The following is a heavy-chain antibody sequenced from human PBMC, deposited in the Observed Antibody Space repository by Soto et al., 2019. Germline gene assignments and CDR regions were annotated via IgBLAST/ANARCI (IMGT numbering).Heavy chain of an antibody. CDR2: IYYSGST. V-gene: IGHV4-59*08. D-gene: IGHD6-19*01. CDR3: ARSVALPGTRNSDY. Sequence: PXXTLSLPFTVSGGSISSYYWXWILQPPGKGLEWIGYIYYSGSTNYNPSLKSRVTISGDTSKNQFSLKLTSVTAADTAVYYCARSVALPGTRNSDYWGQGTLVTVPS. J-gene: IGHJ4*02. CDR1: GGSISSYY.